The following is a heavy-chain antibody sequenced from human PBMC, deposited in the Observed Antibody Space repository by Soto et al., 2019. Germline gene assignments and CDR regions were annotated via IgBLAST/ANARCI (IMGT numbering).Heavy chain of an antibody. CDR1: GYTFTSYF. CDR3: AAWKPLVNDNFWSGPFDY. V-gene: IGHV1-46*01. D-gene: IGHD3-3*01. J-gene: IGHJ4*02. CDR2: INPSSGST. Sequence: ASVKVSCKASGYTFTSYFMHWVRQAPGQGLEWMGIINPSSGSTNYAQKFQGRVTMTRDTSTSTVYMELSSLRSEDTAVYYCAAWKPLVNDNFWSGPFDYWGQGTLVTVSS.